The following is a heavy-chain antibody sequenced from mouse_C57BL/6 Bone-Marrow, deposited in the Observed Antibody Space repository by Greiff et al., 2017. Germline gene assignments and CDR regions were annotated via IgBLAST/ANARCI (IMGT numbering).Heavy chain of an antibody. CDR2: IYPGDGDT. Sequence: QVQLQQSGPELVKPGASVKISCKASGYAFSSSWMNWVKQRPGKGLEWIGRIYPGDGDTNYNGKFKGKATLTADKSSSTAYMQLSSLTSEDSAVYFCARCYGSSRCAMDYWGQGTSVTVSS. J-gene: IGHJ4*01. D-gene: IGHD1-1*01. CDR1: GYAFSSSW. V-gene: IGHV1-82*01. CDR3: ARCYGSSRCAMDY.